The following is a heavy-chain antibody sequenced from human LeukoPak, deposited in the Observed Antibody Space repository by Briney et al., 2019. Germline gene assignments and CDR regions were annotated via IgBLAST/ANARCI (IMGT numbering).Heavy chain of an antibody. J-gene: IGHJ6*03. D-gene: IGHD3-10*01. Sequence: SETLSLTCTVSGYSISSGYYWGWIRQPPGKGLEWIGSIYHSGSTYYNPSLKSRVTISVDTSKNQFSLKLSSVTAADTAVYYCARGLGENSRWYYYGLDYYYYMDVWGKGTTVTVSS. V-gene: IGHV4-38-2*02. CDR3: ARGLGENSRWYYYGLDYYYYMDV. CDR2: IYHSGST. CDR1: GYSISSGYY.